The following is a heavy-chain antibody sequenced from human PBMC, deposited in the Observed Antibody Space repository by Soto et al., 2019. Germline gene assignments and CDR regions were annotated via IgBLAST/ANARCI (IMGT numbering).Heavy chain of an antibody. CDR2: TRNKANSYTT. Sequence: GGSLRLSCAASGFTFSDHYMDWVRQAPGKGLEWVGRTRNKANSYTTEYAASVKGRFTISRDDSKNSLYLQMNSLKTEDTAVYYCASLRGYSGYDRVTNYWGQGTLVTVSS. CDR3: ASLRGYSGYDRVTNY. D-gene: IGHD5-12*01. J-gene: IGHJ4*02. CDR1: GFTFSDHY. V-gene: IGHV3-72*01.